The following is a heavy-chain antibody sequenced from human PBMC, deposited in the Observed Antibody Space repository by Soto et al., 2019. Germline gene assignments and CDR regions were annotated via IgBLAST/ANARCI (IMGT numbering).Heavy chain of an antibody. J-gene: IGHJ4*02. D-gene: IGHD3-10*01. V-gene: IGHV3-23*01. Sequence: EVQLLESGGGLVQPGGSLRLSCAASGFTSSSYTMSWVRQAPGKGLEWVSRISDNGDTTYYAESVKGRFTISRDNSRDTVYLQMNSLRAEDTAVYYCAKDAGTFWGQGALGSAS. CDR3: AKDAGTF. CDR1: GFTSSSYT. CDR2: ISDNGDTT.